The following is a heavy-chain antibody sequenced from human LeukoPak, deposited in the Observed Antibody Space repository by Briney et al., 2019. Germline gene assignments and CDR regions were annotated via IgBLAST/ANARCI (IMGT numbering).Heavy chain of an antibody. CDR1: GGSISSSNW. D-gene: IGHD2-2*01. CDR2: IYHSGST. J-gene: IGHJ5*02. V-gene: IGHV4-4*02. Sequence: PSGPLSLTCAVSGGSISSSNWWSWVRPPPGKGLEWIGEIYHSGSTNYNPSLKSRVTISVDKSKIQFSLKLSSVTAADTAVYYCARDRCSSTSCYVGVGWFDPWGQGTLVTVS. CDR3: ARDRCSSTSCYVGVGWFDP.